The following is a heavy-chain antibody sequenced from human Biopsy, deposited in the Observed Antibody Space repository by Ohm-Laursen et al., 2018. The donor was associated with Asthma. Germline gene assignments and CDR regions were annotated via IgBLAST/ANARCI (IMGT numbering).Heavy chain of an antibody. V-gene: IGHV3-30*18. CDR2: ISFDGSNE. CDR3: AKELFPGWELRRGPDS. J-gene: IGHJ4*02. CDR1: RFAYE. D-gene: IGHD1-26*01. Sequence: SLRLSCAASRFAYEMHWVRQAPGKGLEWVAVISFDGSNEDYADYVKGRFTISRDNSKNTLFLEMNSLRPEDTAVYYCAKELFPGWELRRGPDSWGQGNLVTVSS.